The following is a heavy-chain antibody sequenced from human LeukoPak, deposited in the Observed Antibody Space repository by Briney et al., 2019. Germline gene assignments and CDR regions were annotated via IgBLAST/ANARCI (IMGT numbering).Heavy chain of an antibody. V-gene: IGHV4-4*07. D-gene: IGHD2-21*02. CDR3: ARAGFGDYYYYYYMDV. CDR2: IYSSGST. CDR1: GGSISNYY. Sequence: SETLSVTCTVSGGSISNYYWSWIRQPAGKGLEWIGRIYSSGSTNYNPSLKSRVTISVDKSKNQFSLRLSSVTAADTAVYYCARAGFGDYYYYYYMDVWGKGNPFTVSS. J-gene: IGHJ6*03.